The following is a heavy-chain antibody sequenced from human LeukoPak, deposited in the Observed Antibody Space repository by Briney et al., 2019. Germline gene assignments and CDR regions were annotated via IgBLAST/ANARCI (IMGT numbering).Heavy chain of an antibody. Sequence: GGTLRLSCAASGFTFSSYGMSWVRQAPGKGLEWVSAISGSGGSTYYADSVKGRFTISRDNSKSTLYLQMNSLRAEDTAVYYCAATVTTNFSPWDYWGQGTLVTVSS. CDR3: AATVTTNFSPWDY. CDR1: GFTFSSYG. J-gene: IGHJ4*02. CDR2: ISGSGGST. D-gene: IGHD4-17*01. V-gene: IGHV3-23*01.